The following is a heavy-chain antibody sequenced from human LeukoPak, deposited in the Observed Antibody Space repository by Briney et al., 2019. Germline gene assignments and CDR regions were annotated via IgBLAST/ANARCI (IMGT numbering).Heavy chain of an antibody. CDR1: GYTLTSYG. CDR2: ISAYNGNT. Sequence: ASVKVSCKASGYTLTSYGISWVRQAPGQGLEWMGWISAYNGNTNYAQKLQGRVTMTTDTSTSTAYMELRSLRSDDTAVYYCARDRYSSSWVRTYFDYWGQGTLVTVSS. V-gene: IGHV1-18*01. J-gene: IGHJ4*02. CDR3: ARDRYSSSWVRTYFDY. D-gene: IGHD6-13*01.